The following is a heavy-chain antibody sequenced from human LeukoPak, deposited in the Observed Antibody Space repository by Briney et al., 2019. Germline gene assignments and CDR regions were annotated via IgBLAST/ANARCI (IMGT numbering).Heavy chain of an antibody. CDR3: ARDGGGYSYGYRISYFDY. D-gene: IGHD5-18*01. V-gene: IGHV3-53*01. CDR1: GFTVSSNY. J-gene: IGHJ4*02. Sequence: GGSLRLSCAASGFTVSSNYMSWVHQAPGKGLEWVSVIYSGGSTYYADSVKGRFTISRDNSKNTLYLQMNSLRAEDTAVYYCARDGGGYSYGYRISYFDYWGQGTLVTVSS. CDR2: IYSGGST.